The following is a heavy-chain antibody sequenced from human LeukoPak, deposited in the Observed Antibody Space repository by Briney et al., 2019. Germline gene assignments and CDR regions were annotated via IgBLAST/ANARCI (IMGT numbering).Heavy chain of an antibody. CDR2: MKQDGSEK. D-gene: IGHD6-19*01. CDR1: GFTFSRYW. J-gene: IGHJ4*02. CDR3: ARDLLAVAASGIGFDY. Sequence: GGSLRLSCAASGFTFSRYWMSWVRQAPGKGLECVANMKQDGSEKYYVDSVKGRFTISRDNAKNSLYLQMNSLRAEDTAVYYCARDLLAVAASGIGFDYWGQGTLVTVSS. V-gene: IGHV3-7*01.